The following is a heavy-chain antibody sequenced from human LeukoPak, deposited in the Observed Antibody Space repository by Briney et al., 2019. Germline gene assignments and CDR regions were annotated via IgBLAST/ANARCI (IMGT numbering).Heavy chain of an antibody. CDR3: AKWGPWEGAADGSGSYYIDY. J-gene: IGHJ4*02. CDR2: ISGSGGST. Sequence: PGGSLRLSCAASGFTFSSYAMSWVRQAPGEGLEWVSAISGSGGSTYYADSVKGRFTISRDNSKNTLYLQMNSLRAEDTAVYYCAKWGPWEGAADGSGSYYIDYWGQGTLVTVSS. V-gene: IGHV3-23*01. D-gene: IGHD3-10*01. CDR1: GFTFSSYA.